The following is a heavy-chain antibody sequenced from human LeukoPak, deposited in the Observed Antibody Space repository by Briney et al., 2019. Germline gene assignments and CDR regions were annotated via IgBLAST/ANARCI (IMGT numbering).Heavy chain of an antibody. V-gene: IGHV1-18*01. CDR1: GYTFTSYG. CDR2: ISAYNGNT. D-gene: IGHD6-19*01. J-gene: IGHJ3*02. CDR3: ARAPLYSSGWGPAFDI. Sequence: GASVKVSCKASGYTFTSYGISWVRQAPGQGLEWMGWISAYNGNTNYAQKLQGRVTMTTDTSTSTAYMELRSLRSDDTAVYYCARAPLYSSGWGPAFDIWGQGTMVTVSS.